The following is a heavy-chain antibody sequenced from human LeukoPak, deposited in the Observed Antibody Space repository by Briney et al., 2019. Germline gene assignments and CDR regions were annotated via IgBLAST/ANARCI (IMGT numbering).Heavy chain of an antibody. CDR2: IIPILGIA. V-gene: IGHV1-69*04. CDR1: GGTFSSYA. Sequence: VASVKVSCKASGGTFSSYAISWVRQAPGQGLEWMGRIIPILGIANYAQKFQGRVTITADKSTSTAYMELSSLRSEDTAVYYCARDLDTVSYGMDVWGQGTTVTVSS. CDR3: ARDLDTVSYGMDV. D-gene: IGHD4-17*01. J-gene: IGHJ6*02.